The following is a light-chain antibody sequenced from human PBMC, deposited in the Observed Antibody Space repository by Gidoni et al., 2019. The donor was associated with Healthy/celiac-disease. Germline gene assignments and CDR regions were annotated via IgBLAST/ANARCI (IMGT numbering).Light chain of an antibody. V-gene: IGKV3-11*01. CDR3: QQRKA. CDR1: QSVSSY. J-gene: IGKJ4*01. CDR2: DAS. Sequence: EIVLTQSPATLSLSPGERATLSCRASQSVSSYLAWYQQKPGQAPRLLIYDASNGATGIPARFSGSGSGTDFTLTISSLEPEDFAGYYCQQRKAFGGGTKVEIK.